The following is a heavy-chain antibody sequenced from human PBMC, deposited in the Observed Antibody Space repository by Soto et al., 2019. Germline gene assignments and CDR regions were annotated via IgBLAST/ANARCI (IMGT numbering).Heavy chain of an antibody. CDR1: GFTFSSYS. Sequence: XASLRLSCAASGFTFSSYSMNWVRQAPGKGLEWVSSISSSSSYIYYADSVKGRFTISRDNAKNSLYLQMNSLRAEDTAVYYCARDRSSPTWFDPWGQGTLVTVSS. D-gene: IGHD6-13*01. CDR2: ISSSSSYI. J-gene: IGHJ5*02. CDR3: ARDRSSPTWFDP. V-gene: IGHV3-21*01.